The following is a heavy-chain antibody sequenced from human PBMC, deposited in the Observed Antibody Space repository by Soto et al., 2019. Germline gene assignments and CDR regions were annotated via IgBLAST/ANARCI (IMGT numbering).Heavy chain of an antibody. D-gene: IGHD4-17*01. V-gene: IGHV1-18*01. J-gene: IGHJ4*02. CDR2: ISAYNGNT. CDR1: GYTFTSYG. Sequence: ASVKVSCKASGYTFTSYGISWVRQAPGQGLEWMGWISAYNGNTNYAQKLQGRVTMTTDTSTSTAYMELRSLRSDDTAVYYCARVTEIRLQGECDYWGQGSLVTGSS. CDR3: ARVTEIRLQGECDY.